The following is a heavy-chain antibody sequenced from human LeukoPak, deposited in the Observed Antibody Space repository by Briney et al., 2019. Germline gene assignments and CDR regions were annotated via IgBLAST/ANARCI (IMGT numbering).Heavy chain of an antibody. J-gene: IGHJ4*02. CDR3: ARYYDSTGPFDY. CDR1: GDSVSRSSYY. V-gene: IGHV4-61*01. D-gene: IGHD3-22*01. Sequence: PSETLSLTCTVSGDSVSRSSYYWTWIRQPPGKGLEWIGNIYYIGSTNYNPSLRSRLTMSVDTSKNQFSLRLSSVIAADTAVYYCARYYDSTGPFDYWGQGTLVTVSS. CDR2: IYYIGST.